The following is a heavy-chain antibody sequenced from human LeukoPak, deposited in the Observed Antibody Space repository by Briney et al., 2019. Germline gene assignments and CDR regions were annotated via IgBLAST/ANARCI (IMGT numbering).Heavy chain of an antibody. V-gene: IGHV5-51*01. Sequence: GESLKISCKGSGYSFTIYWIGWVRQMPGKGLEWMGIIYLGDSDTRYSPSFQGQVTISADRSINTAYLQWSSLKASDTAIYYCARRLKNSNGWTFDYWGQGTLVTVSS. CDR3: ARRLKNSNGWTFDY. D-gene: IGHD6-19*01. J-gene: IGHJ4*02. CDR2: IYLGDSDT. CDR1: GYSFTIYW.